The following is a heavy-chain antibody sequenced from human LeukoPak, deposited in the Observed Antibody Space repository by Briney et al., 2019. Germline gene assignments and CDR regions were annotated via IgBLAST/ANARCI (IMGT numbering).Heavy chain of an antibody. D-gene: IGHD2-21*01. Sequence: SETLSLTCTVSGDSMSSGSYYWSCIRQPAGRGLGWIGRIYTTGITNYNPSLKSRVTISVDTSKNHSSLRLTPLTAADTAVYYCARANCGGECYWDNWFDPWGQGILVTVSS. V-gene: IGHV4-61*02. CDR3: ARANCGGECYWDNWFDP. CDR1: GDSMSSGSYY. J-gene: IGHJ5*02. CDR2: IYTTGIT.